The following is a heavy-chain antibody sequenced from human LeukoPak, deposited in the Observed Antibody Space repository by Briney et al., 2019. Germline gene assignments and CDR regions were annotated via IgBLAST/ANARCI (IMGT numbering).Heavy chain of an antibody. J-gene: IGHJ4*02. CDR1: GFTFSSYS. V-gene: IGHV3-48*01. CDR2: ISSSSTTI. D-gene: IGHD6-19*01. Sequence: LSGGSLRLSCAASGFTFSSYSMNWVRQAPGKGLEWVSYISSSSTTIYYADSVKGRFTISRDNAKSTLYLQMNSLRAEDTAVYYCAKVLSITVADADYWGQGTLVTVSS. CDR3: AKVLSITVADADY.